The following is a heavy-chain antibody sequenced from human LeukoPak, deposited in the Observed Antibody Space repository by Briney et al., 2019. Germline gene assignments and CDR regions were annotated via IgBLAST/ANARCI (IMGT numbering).Heavy chain of an antibody. V-gene: IGHV3-23*01. D-gene: IGHD2-15*01. Sequence: GGSLRLSCATSGFSFSSYAMSWVRQAPGKGLEWVSAMSSSDDGRYYAASVRDRFTISRDTSRSTLYLQMNSLRAEDAAVYYCAKAPVTSCRGAFCYPFDYWGQGTLVTVSS. CDR2: MSSSDDGR. CDR3: AKAPVTSCRGAFCYPFDY. J-gene: IGHJ4*02. CDR1: GFSFSSYA.